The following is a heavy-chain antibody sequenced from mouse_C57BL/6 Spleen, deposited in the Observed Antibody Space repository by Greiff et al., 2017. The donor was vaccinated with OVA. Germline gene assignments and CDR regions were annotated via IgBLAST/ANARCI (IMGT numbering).Heavy chain of an antibody. CDR2: ISSGGDYI. D-gene: IGHD2-5*01. CDR1: GFTFSSYA. CDR3: TSDYSKGGTWFAY. J-gene: IGHJ3*01. Sequence: EVKVVESGAGLVKPGGSLKLSCAASGFTFSSYAMSWVRQTPEKRLEWVAYISSGGDYIYYADTVKGRFTISRDNARNTLYLQMSSLKSEDTAMYYCTSDYSKGGTWFAYWGQGTLVTVSA. V-gene: IGHV5-9-1*02.